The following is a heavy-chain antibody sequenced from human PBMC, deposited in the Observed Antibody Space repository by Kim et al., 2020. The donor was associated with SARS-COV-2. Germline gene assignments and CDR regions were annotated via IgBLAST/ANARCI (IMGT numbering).Heavy chain of an antibody. CDR3: ARDQSNYYDSIGSFDY. J-gene: IGHJ4*01. D-gene: IGHD3-22*01. Sequence: SETLSLTCTVSGGSISRSIYYWVWIRQSPGKGLEWIGSVYFSGSTYYNPSLRSRVTISVDTSKNQISLQLTSVTAADTAVYFCARDQSNYYDSIGSFDY. CDR2: VYFSGST. V-gene: IGHV4-39*07. CDR1: GGSISRSIYY.